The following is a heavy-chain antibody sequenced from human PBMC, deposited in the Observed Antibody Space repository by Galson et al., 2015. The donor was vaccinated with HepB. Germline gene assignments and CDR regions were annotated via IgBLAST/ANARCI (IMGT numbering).Heavy chain of an antibody. CDR1: GFTFSSYT. Sequence: SLRLSCAASGFTFSSYTMNWVRQAPGKGLEWVAVISYDGSDKYYADSVKGRFTISRDNSKNTLYLQMNSLRAEDTAVYYCARDLWGTYVFVLGTLDYWGQGTLVTVSS. J-gene: IGHJ4*02. D-gene: IGHD3-16*01. CDR2: ISYDGSDK. CDR3: ARDLWGTYVFVLGTLDY. V-gene: IGHV3-30-3*01.